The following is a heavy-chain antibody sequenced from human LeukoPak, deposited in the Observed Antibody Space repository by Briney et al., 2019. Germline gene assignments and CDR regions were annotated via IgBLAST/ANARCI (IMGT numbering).Heavy chain of an antibody. Sequence: GGSLRLSCAASGFTFSNYWMSWVRQAPGKGLEWVANLKQDGGEKYYVDSVKGRFTISRDNAKNSLYLQMNSLRAEDTAVYYCARDRSVGAVDYWGQGTLVTVSS. CDR3: ARDRSVGAVDY. CDR1: GFTFSNYW. V-gene: IGHV3-7*01. D-gene: IGHD1-26*01. J-gene: IGHJ4*02. CDR2: LKQDGGEK.